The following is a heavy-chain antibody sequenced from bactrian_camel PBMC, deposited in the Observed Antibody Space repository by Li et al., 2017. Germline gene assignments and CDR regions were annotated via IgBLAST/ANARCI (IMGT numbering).Heavy chain of an antibody. CDR1: GFTFSSYW. D-gene: IGHD2*01. J-gene: IGHJ4*01. Sequence: HVQLVESGGGLVQPGGSLRLSCAASGFTFSSYWMYWVRQAPGSGLEWVSTISDGGDVYYADSVKGRFTISQDNAKNEMYLQMNSLEPGDTATYYCAARDRFGGAWPSRESYYYWGQGTQVTVS. CDR3: AARDRFGGAWPSRESYYY. V-gene: IGHV3S6*01. CDR2: ISDGGDV.